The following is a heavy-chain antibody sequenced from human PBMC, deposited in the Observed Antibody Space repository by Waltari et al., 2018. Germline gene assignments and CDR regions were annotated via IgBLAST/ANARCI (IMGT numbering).Heavy chain of an antibody. CDR3: AKQGDSSGYMYYFDY. D-gene: IGHD3-22*01. CDR1: GFTFSSYG. J-gene: IGHJ4*02. Sequence: QVQLVESGGGVVQPGRSLRLSCAASGFTFSSYGMQWVRQAPGKGLEWVAVIWYDGSNKYYADSVKGRFTISRDNSKNTLYLQMNSLRAEDTAMYYCAKQGDSSGYMYYFDYWGQGTLVTVSS. CDR2: IWYDGSNK. V-gene: IGHV3-30*18.